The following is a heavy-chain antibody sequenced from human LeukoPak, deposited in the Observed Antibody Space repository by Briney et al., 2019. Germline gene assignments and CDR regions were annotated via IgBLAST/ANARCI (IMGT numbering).Heavy chain of an antibody. J-gene: IGHJ1*01. D-gene: IGHD3-22*01. CDR3: ASGAHYYDSSGYYPLRVDFQH. V-gene: IGHV3-30*04. CDR2: ISYDGSNK. CDR1: GFTFSSYA. Sequence: GGSLRLSCAASGFTFSSYAMHWVRQAPGKGLEWVAVISYDGSNKYYADSVKGRFTISRDNSKNTLYLQMNSLRAEDTAVYYCASGAHYYDSSGYYPLRVDFQHWGQGTLVTVSS.